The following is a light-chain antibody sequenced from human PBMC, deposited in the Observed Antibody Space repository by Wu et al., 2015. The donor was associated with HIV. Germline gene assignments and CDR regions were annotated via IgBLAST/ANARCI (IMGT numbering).Light chain of an antibody. CDR3: QQYYSIPPWT. J-gene: IGKJ1*01. CDR2: AAS. V-gene: IGKV1-NL1*01. CDR1: QGISNS. Sequence: DIQMTQSPSSLSASVGDRVTITCRASQGISNSLAWYQQKPGKAPKLLLFAASRLESGVPSRFSGSGSGTDYTLTISSLQPEDFATYFCQQYYSIPPWTFGQGTKVEI.